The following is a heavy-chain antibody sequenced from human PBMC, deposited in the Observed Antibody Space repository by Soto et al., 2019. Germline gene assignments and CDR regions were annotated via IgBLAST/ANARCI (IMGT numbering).Heavy chain of an antibody. CDR1: GGSISSYY. J-gene: IGHJ5*02. D-gene: IGHD3-10*01. CDR2: IYYSGST. V-gene: IGHV4-59*01. CDR3: ARAGTTMVRGVISGWFDP. Sequence: SETLSLTYTVSGGSISSYYWRWIRQPPGKGLEWIGYIYYSGSTNYNPSLKIRVTISVDTSKNQFSLKLSSVTAADTAVYYCARAGTTMVRGVISGWFDPWGQGTLVTVSS.